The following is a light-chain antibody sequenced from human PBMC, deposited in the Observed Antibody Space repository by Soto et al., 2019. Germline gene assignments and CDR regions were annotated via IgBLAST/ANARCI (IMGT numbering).Light chain of an antibody. CDR2: GNN. CDR3: QSDDTNRSGGSV. J-gene: IGLJ1*01. V-gene: IGLV1-40*01. Sequence: QSALTQAPSVSGAPGQSVSISCTGTSSNIGAGFDVHWYQQVPATAPKPLIYGNNNRPSGVPDRFSGSKSGTSASLAITGLQAEAEAESDCQSDDTNRSGGSVFGTGTKVTVL. CDR1: SSNIGAGFD.